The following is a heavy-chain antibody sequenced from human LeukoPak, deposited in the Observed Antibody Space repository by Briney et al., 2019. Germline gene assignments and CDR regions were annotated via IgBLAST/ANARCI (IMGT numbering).Heavy chain of an antibody. J-gene: IGHJ4*02. D-gene: IGHD6-13*01. CDR2: ISWNSGSI. V-gene: IGHV3-9*01. Sequence: PGGSLRLSCAASGFTFDDYAMHWVRQAPGKGLEWVSGISWNSGSIGYADSVKGRFTISRDNAKNSLCLQMNSLRAEDTALYYCAKENSSGWYFDYWGQGTLVTVSS. CDR1: GFTFDDYA. CDR3: AKENSSGWYFDY.